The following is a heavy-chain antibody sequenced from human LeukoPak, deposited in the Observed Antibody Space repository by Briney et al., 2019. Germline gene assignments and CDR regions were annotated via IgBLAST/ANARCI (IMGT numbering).Heavy chain of an antibody. CDR1: GYTFTSYG. Sequence: GASVKVSCKASGYTFTSYGISWVRQAPGQGLEWMGWISAYNGNTNYAQKLQGRVTMTTDTSTSTAYMELRSLRSDDTAVYYCARDSYFYDSSGFSMYYFDYWGQGTLGNVSS. V-gene: IGHV1-18*01. D-gene: IGHD3-22*01. CDR2: ISAYNGNT. CDR3: ARDSYFYDSSGFSMYYFDY. J-gene: IGHJ4*02.